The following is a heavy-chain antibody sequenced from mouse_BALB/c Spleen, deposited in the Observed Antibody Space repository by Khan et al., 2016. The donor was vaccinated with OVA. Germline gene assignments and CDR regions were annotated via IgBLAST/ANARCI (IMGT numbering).Heavy chain of an antibody. CDR2: IYPGTGIT. J-gene: IGHJ4*01. CDR1: GYIFTSYW. Sequence: QVQLKQSGAELVRPGASVKLSCKTSGYIFTSYWIHWVKQRSGQGLEWIARIYPGTGITYYNEKFKDTATLTADKSSSTAYLQFSSLKSEDSAVYFCARNDYGKNCTMDYWGQGTSVTVSS. CDR3: ARNDYGKNCTMDY. V-gene: IGHV1-76*01. D-gene: IGHD1-1*01.